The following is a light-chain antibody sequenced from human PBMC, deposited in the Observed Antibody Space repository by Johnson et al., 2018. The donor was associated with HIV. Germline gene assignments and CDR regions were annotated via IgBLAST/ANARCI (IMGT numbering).Light chain of an antibody. J-gene: IGLJ1*01. V-gene: IGLV1-51*01. CDR1: DSNIGNNY. Sequence: QLVLTQPPSVSAAPGQKVTISCFGSDSNIGNNYVSWYQQLPGTAPKLLIYDNDKRPSGIPDRFSGSTSGTSATLGITGLQTGDEADYYCETWDSSLSGVFGTGTKVTVL. CDR3: ETWDSSLSGV. CDR2: DND.